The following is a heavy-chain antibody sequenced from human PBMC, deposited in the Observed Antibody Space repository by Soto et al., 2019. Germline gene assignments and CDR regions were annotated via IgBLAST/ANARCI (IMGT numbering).Heavy chain of an antibody. D-gene: IGHD2-8*02. CDR1: GGSFSGYY. V-gene: IGHV4-34*01. CDR2: INHSGST. Sequence: QVQLQQWGAGLLKPSETLSLTCAVYGGSFSGYYWTRIRQPPGTGLVWIGEINHSGSTNYNPSLKSRVTISVDTSKNQFSLKLTSVTAADTAVYYCARDKITGLFDYWGQGTLVTVSS. CDR3: ARDKITGLFDY. J-gene: IGHJ4*02.